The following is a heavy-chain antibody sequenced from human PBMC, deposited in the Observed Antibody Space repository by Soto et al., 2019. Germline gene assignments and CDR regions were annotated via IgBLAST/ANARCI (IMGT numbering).Heavy chain of an antibody. V-gene: IGHV3-7*01. Sequence: GSLRLSCTASGFSFSSNWMSWVRQAPGKGPEWVASINQDGSEKYCADSVKGRFTISRDNAKNSLYLQMDSLRVEDTALYYCFNVAFGYWGRGTRVTVSS. J-gene: IGHJ4*02. CDR3: FNVAFGY. CDR1: GFSFSSNW. CDR2: INQDGSEK.